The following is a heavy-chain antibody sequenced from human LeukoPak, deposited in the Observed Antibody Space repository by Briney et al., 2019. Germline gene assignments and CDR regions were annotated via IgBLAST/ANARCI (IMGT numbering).Heavy chain of an antibody. CDR3: ARDTIIIPFGGVIASFDY. J-gene: IGHJ4*02. Sequence: ASVKPSCNPSEDTSTTYAISCVRQAPRQGLEWMGWMSAYNGNTNYAQKRQGRVTMTTDPSTSTAYMELRSLRSDETAVYYCARDTIIIPFGGVIASFDYWGQGTLVTVSS. CDR2: MSAYNGNT. V-gene: IGHV1-18*01. D-gene: IGHD3-16*02. CDR1: EDTSTTYA.